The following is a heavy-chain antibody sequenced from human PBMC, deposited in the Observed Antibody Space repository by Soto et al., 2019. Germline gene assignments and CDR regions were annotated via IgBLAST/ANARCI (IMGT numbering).Heavy chain of an antibody. V-gene: IGHV3-48*02. D-gene: IGHD3-16*01. J-gene: IGHJ4*02. CDR1: GFTFSSHA. Sequence: EVQLVESGGGLVQPGGSLKLSCAVSGFTFSSHAMKWVRQAPGKGLEWVAYIHGTRSIIYYADSVKGRFTISRDNAKNSLYLQMDSLRDEDTALYYCARDARNADYDYWGQGTLVNVSS. CDR2: IHGTRSII. CDR3: ARDARNADYDY.